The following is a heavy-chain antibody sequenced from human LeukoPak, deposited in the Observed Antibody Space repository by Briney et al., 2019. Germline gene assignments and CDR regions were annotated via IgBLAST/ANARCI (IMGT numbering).Heavy chain of an antibody. CDR2: ISGSGGST. Sequence: QTGGSLRLSCAASGFTFSSYAMSWVRQAPGKGLECVSAISGSGGSTYYADSVKGRFTISRDNSKNTLYLQINSLSADDTAVYYCAKVGGNGSGSYRMPKNYYYYYGMDVWGKGTTVTVSS. CDR1: GFTFSSYA. V-gene: IGHV3-23*01. D-gene: IGHD3-10*01. CDR3: AKVGGNGSGSYRMPKNYYYYYGMDV. J-gene: IGHJ6*04.